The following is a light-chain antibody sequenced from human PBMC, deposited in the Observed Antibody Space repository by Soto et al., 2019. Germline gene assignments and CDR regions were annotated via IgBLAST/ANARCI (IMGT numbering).Light chain of an antibody. CDR2: GNS. J-gene: IGLJ2*01. Sequence: QSVLTQPPSVSGAPGQRVTISCTGSSSNIGAGFDVHWYHQIAGTAPKLLIYGNSNRPSGVPDRFSGSKSGTSASLAINGLQIDDEADYYCQSYDTGLTGHVLFGGGTKLTVL. CDR3: QSYDTGLTGHVL. CDR1: SSNIGAGFD. V-gene: IGLV1-40*01.